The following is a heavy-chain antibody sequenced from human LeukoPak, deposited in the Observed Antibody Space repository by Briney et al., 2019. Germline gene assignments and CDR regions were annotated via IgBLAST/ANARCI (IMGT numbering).Heavy chain of an antibody. V-gene: IGHV1-18*01. J-gene: IGHJ4*02. Sequence: GASVKVSCKASGYTFTSYSISWVRQAPGQGLEWMGWISAYNGNTNYAQKLQGRVTMTTDTSTSTAYMELRSLRSDDTAVYYCARDPITYYYDSSGPSYYFDYWGQGTLVTVSS. CDR3: ARDPITYYYDSSGPSYYFDY. CDR1: GYTFTSYS. D-gene: IGHD3-22*01. CDR2: ISAYNGNT.